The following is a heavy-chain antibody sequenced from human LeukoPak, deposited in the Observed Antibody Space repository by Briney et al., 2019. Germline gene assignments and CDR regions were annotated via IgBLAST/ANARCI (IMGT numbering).Heavy chain of an antibody. CDR1: GGSISSSSYY. CDR3: ARDHTVTPFDY. Sequence: SETLSLTCTVSGGSISSSSYYWGWIRQPPGKGLEWIGSIYYSGSTYYNPSLKSRVTISVDTSKNQFSLKLSSVTAADTAVYYCARDHTVTPFDYWGQGTLVTVSS. J-gene: IGHJ4*02. D-gene: IGHD2-8*02. CDR2: IYYSGST. V-gene: IGHV4-39*07.